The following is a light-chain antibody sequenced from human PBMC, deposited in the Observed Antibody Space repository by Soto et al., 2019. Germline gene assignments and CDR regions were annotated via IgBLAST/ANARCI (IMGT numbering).Light chain of an antibody. CDR1: QSVSSSY. V-gene: IGKV3-20*01. Sequence: EIVLTQSPGTLSLSPGERATLSCRASQSVSSSYLAWYQQKPGQAPRLLIYGASSRATGIPDRFSGSGSGTDFTRTISRQEPEDFAVYYCQQYGSSPLTFGPGTKVDIK. CDR2: GAS. J-gene: IGKJ3*01. CDR3: QQYGSSPLT.